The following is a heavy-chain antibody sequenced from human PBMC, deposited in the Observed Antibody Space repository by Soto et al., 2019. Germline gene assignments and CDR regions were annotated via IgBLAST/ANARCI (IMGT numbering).Heavy chain of an antibody. D-gene: IGHD1-1*01. CDR1: GGSISGYY. J-gene: IGHJ6*03. CDR3: ARGQRSDYYYYYYMDV. CDR2: IYYSGST. V-gene: IGHV4-59*01. Sequence: QVQLQESGPGLVKPSETLSLTCTVSGGSISGYYWSWIRQPPGKGLEWIGYIYYSGSTNYNPSLKSRVTISVDTSKNQFSLKLSSVTAADTAVYYCARGQRSDYYYYYYMDVWGKGTTVTVSS.